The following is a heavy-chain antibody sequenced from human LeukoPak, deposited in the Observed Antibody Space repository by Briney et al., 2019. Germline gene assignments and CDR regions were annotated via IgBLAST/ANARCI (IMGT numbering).Heavy chain of an antibody. J-gene: IGHJ3*02. D-gene: IGHD4-17*01. CDR3: ARGSTVTTFDAFDI. CDR2: IYTSGST. V-gene: IGHV4-61*02. Sequence: SETLSLTCTVSGGSISSGSYYWSWIRQPAGKGLEWIGRIYTSGSTNYNPSLKSRVTISVDTSKSQFSLKLSSVTAADTAVYYCARGSTVTTFDAFDIWGQGTMVTVSS. CDR1: GGSISSGSYY.